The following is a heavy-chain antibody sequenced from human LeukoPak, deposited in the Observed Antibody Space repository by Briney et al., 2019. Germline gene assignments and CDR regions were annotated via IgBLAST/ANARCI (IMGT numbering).Heavy chain of an antibody. J-gene: IGHJ4*02. CDR2: ISYDGSNK. CDR3: ARDQVVITVPFDY. CDR1: GFTFSSYA. D-gene: IGHD3-22*01. Sequence: PGRSLRLSCAASGFTFSSYAMHWVRQAPGKGLEWVAVISYDGSNKYYADSVKGRFTISRDNSKNTLYLQMNSLRAEDTAVYYCARDQVVITVPFDYWGQGTLVTASS. V-gene: IGHV3-30-3*01.